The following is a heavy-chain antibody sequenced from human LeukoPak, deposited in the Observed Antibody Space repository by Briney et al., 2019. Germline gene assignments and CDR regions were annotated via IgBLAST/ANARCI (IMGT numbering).Heavy chain of an antibody. CDR2: IRHDGSNK. CDR3: AKVGGGGITIFGEDY. Sequence: GGSLRLSCAASGFTFSSYAMHWVRQAPGKGLEWVAFIRHDGSNKYYADSVKGRFTISRDNSKNTLYLQTNSLRTEDTAVYYCAKVGGGGITIFGEDYWGQGTLVTVSS. V-gene: IGHV3-30*02. D-gene: IGHD3-3*01. CDR1: GFTFSSYA. J-gene: IGHJ4*02.